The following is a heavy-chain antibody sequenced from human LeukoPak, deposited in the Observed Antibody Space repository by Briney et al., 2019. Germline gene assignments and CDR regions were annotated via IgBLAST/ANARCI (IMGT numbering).Heavy chain of an antibody. CDR1: GGSISSYY. J-gene: IGHJ4*02. D-gene: IGHD4-17*01. CDR3: ARRGGYGEQFDY. V-gene: IGHV4-59*08. Sequence: SETLSLTCTVSGGSISSYYWSWVRQPPGKGLEWIGYIYYSGTTYYNPSLKSRVTISVDTSKNQFSLKLSSVTAADTAVYYCARRGGYGEQFDYWGQGTLVTVSS. CDR2: IYYSGTT.